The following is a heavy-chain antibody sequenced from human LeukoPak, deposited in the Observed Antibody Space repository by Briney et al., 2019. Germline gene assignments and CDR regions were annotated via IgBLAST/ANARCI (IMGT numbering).Heavy chain of an antibody. CDR2: ISSSSSYI. CDR1: GFTFSSYS. CDR3: ANLRGIISNVDY. V-gene: IGHV3-21*01. Sequence: PGGSLRLSCAASGFTFSSYSMNWVRQAPGKGLEWVSSISSSSSYIYYADSVKGRFTISRDNSKNTLYLQMNSLRAEDTSVYYCANLRGIISNVDYWGQGTLVTVSS. D-gene: IGHD3-10*01. J-gene: IGHJ4*02.